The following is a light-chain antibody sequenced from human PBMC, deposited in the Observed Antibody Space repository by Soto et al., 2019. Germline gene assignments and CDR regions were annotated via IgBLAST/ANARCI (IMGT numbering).Light chain of an antibody. CDR3: CSYAGSYTYV. V-gene: IGLV2-11*01. CDR2: DVS. Sequence: QSVLTQPRSVSGSPGQSVTISCTGTSSDVGNYIYVSWYQQLPGKAPKLMIYDVSKRPSGVPDRFSGSKSGNTASLTISGLQAEDEADYYCCSYAGSYTYVFGPGTKATVL. CDR1: SSDVGNYIY. J-gene: IGLJ1*01.